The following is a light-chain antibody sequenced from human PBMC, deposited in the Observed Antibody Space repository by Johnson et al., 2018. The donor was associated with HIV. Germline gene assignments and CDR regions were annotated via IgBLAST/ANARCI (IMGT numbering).Light chain of an antibody. V-gene: IGLV1-51*01. CDR3: GTWDTSLSAGGV. CDR2: DNN. Sequence: QSVLTQPPSVSAAPGQKVTISCSGSSSNIGNNYVSWYQQLPGTAPKLLIYDNNKRPSGIPDRFSGSKSGTSATLGITGLQKGDEADYYCGTWDTSLSAGGVFGTGTKVTVL. J-gene: IGLJ1*01. CDR1: SSNIGNNY.